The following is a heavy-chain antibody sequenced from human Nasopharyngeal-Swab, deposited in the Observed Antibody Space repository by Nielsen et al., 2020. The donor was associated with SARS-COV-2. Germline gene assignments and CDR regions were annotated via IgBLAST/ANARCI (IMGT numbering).Heavy chain of an antibody. J-gene: IGHJ5*02. D-gene: IGHD3-22*01. Sequence: GGSLRPSCAASGFIFSTYAMHWVRQAPGKGLEWVALISYDGSSNYYAHSVKGRFTISRDNSKNTLYLQMNSLRGEDTAVYYCARPARRGLNWFDPWGQGTLVTVSS. CDR1: GFIFSTYA. CDR2: ISYDGSSN. V-gene: IGHV3-30-3*01. CDR3: ARPARRGLNWFDP.